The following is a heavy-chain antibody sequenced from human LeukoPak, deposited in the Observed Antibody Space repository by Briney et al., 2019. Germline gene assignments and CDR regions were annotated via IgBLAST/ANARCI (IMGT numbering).Heavy chain of an antibody. Sequence: GGSLRLSCAASGFSFRNYWMTWVRQAPGKGLEWVANIKQDGSDNYYVDSVKGRFTISRDNAKNSLYLQMNSLRAEDTAVYYCARGVGNFDYWGQGTLVTVSS. CDR3: ARGVGNFDY. CDR2: IKQDGSDN. J-gene: IGHJ4*02. D-gene: IGHD1-26*01. CDR1: GFSFRNYW. V-gene: IGHV3-7*01.